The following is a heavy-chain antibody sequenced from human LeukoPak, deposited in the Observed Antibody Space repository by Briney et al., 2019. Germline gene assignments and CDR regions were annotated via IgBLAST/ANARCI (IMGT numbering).Heavy chain of an antibody. D-gene: IGHD6-13*01. J-gene: IGHJ4*02. CDR3: ARHELGIAGLDY. CDR2: INHSGST. V-gene: IGHV4-34*01. CDR1: GGSFSGYY. Sequence: PSETLSLTCAVYGGSFSGYYWSWIRQPPGKGLEWIGEINHSGSTYYNPSLKSRVTISVDTSKNQFSLKLSSVTAADTAVYYCARHELGIAGLDYWGQGTLVTVSS.